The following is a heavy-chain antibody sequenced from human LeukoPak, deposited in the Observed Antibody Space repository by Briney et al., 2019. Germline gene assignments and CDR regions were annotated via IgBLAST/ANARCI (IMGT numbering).Heavy chain of an antibody. J-gene: IGHJ4*02. D-gene: IGHD5-12*01. CDR3: ARDARRGYSGYDLDY. Sequence: SVKVSCKASGGTFSSYAISWVRQAPGQGLEWMGGIIPIFGTANYAQKFQGSVTITADKSTSTAYMELSRLRSEDTAVYYCARDARRGYSGYDLDYWGQGTLVTVSS. CDR2: IIPIFGTA. CDR1: GGTFSSYA. V-gene: IGHV1-69*06.